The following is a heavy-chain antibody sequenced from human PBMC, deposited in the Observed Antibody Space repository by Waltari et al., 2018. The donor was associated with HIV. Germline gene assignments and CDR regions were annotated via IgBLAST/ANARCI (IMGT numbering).Heavy chain of an antibody. Sequence: QLQLQESGPGLVKPSETLSLTCTVSGGSISSSSYYWGWIRQPPGKGLEWIGSIYYSGSTYYNPSLKSRVTISVDTSKNQFSLKLSSVTAADTAVYYCARGYYDFWTIFDPWGQGTLVTVSS. J-gene: IGHJ5*02. CDR2: IYYSGST. CDR3: ARGYYDFWTIFDP. D-gene: IGHD3-3*01. V-gene: IGHV4-39*01. CDR1: GGSISSSSYY.